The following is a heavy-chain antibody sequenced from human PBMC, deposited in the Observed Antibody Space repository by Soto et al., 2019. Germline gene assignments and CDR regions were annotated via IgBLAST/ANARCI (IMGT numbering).Heavy chain of an antibody. CDR3: ARAGTDYGDYLGPDH. D-gene: IGHD4-17*01. V-gene: IGHV4-61*01. Sequence: KTSETLSLTCTVSGGSVSSGSYYWSWIRQPPGKGLEWIGYIYYSGSTNYNPSLKSRVTISVDTSKNQFSLKLSSVTAADTAVYYCARAGTDYGDYLGPDHWGQGTLVTVSS. CDR1: GGSVSSGSYY. J-gene: IGHJ4*02. CDR2: IYYSGST.